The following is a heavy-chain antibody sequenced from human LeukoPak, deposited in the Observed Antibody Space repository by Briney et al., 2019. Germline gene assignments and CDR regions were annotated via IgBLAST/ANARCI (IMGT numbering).Heavy chain of an antibody. CDR3: VRGYCSATSCYFSSSYSWFDP. CDR1: GFTFSNYW. D-gene: IGHD2-2*01. Sequence: GGSPRLSCAASGFTFSNYWMHWVRQTPGKGLVWVSRILSDGSSTNYADSVKGRFTVSRDNAQNTLYLQMNSLRAEDTAVYYCVRGYCSATSCYFSSSYSWFDPWGQGTLVTVSS. J-gene: IGHJ5*02. V-gene: IGHV3-74*01. CDR2: ILSDGSST.